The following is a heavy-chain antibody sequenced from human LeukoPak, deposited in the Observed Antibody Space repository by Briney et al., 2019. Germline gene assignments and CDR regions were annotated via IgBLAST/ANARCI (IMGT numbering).Heavy chain of an antibody. CDR1: GFTFSNYA. J-gene: IGHJ4*02. Sequence: GGSLRLSCAASGFTFSNYAMSWVRQAPGEGLEWVSAISGSGGSTYYADSVKGRFTISRDNSKNTLYMQMNSLRADDTAVYYCAKEDGYSSGWYDYWGQGTLVTVSS. D-gene: IGHD6-19*01. CDR3: AKEDGYSSGWYDY. CDR2: ISGSGGST. V-gene: IGHV3-23*01.